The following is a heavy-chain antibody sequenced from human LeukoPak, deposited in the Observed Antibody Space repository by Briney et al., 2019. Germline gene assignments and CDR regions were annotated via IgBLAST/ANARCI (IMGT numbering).Heavy chain of an antibody. Sequence: GGSLRLSCAASGFTFSSYSMNWVRQAPGKGLEWVSSISSSSSYIYYADSVKGRFTISRDNAKNSLYLQMNSLRAEDTAVYYCARRDSSGYYSLAYWGQGTLVTVSS. CDR3: ARRDSSGYYSLAY. CDR1: GFTFSSYS. CDR2: ISSSSSYI. J-gene: IGHJ4*02. V-gene: IGHV3-21*01. D-gene: IGHD3-22*01.